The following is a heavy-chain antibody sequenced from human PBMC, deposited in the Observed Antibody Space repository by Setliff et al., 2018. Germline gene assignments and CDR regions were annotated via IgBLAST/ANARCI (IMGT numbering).Heavy chain of an antibody. CDR3: AKEYAVIQFVTNVHNHYGMDV. V-gene: IGHV4-61*02. J-gene: IGHJ6*02. CDR1: GASISSGSYY. Sequence: SETLSLTCTVSGASISSGSYYWSWIRQPAGKGLEWLGRIYTSGTTNYSPSFKSRVTISADTSKNQISLKLSSVTAADTAVYYCAKEYAVIQFVTNVHNHYGMDVWGQGTTVTVSS. CDR2: IYTSGTT. D-gene: IGHD3-16*01.